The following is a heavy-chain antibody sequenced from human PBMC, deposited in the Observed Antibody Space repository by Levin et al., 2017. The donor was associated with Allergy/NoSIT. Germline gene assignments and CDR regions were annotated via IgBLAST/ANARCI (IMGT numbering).Heavy chain of an antibody. CDR2: ISGSGGRT. V-gene: IGHV3-23*01. CDR3: AKAVSEAYYDFWSGYSSTLN. D-gene: IGHD3-3*01. CDR1: GFTFSSYA. Sequence: GESLKISCAASGFTFSSYAMSWVRQAPGKGLEWVSAISGSGGRTYYADSVKGRFTISRDNSKNTLYLHMNSLRAEDTAVYYCAKAVSEAYYDFWSGYSSTLNWGQGTLVTVSS. J-gene: IGHJ4*02.